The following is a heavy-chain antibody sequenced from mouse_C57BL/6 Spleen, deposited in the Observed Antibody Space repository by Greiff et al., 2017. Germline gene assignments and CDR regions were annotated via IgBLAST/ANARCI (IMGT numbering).Heavy chain of an antibody. D-gene: IGHD1-1*01. CDR2: ISSGGSYT. Sequence: EVMLVESGGDLVKPGGSLKLSCAASGFTFSSYGMSWVRQTPDKRLEWVATISSGGSYTYYPDSVKGRFTISRDNAKNTLYLQMSSLKSEDTAMYYCARWDYYGSLYYFDSWGQGTTLTVSS. CDR3: ARWDYYGSLYYFDS. J-gene: IGHJ2*01. CDR1: GFTFSSYG. V-gene: IGHV5-6*01.